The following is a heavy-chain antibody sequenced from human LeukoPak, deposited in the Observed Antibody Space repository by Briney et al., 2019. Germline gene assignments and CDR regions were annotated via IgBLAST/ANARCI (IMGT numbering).Heavy chain of an antibody. Sequence: SETLSLTCTVSGGSISGYYWSWIRQPPGKGLEWIGYIYYSGSTNYNPSLKSRVTISVDTSKNQFSLKLSSVTAADTAVYYCARGTGGATFFDYWGQGTLVTVSS. CDR3: ARGTGGATFFDY. D-gene: IGHD1-26*01. V-gene: IGHV4-59*01. CDR1: GGSISGYY. CDR2: IYYSGST. J-gene: IGHJ4*02.